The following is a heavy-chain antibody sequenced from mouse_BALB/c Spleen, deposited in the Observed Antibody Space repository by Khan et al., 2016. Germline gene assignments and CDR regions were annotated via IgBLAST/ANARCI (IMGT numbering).Heavy chain of an antibody. CDR1: GYTFTTAG. D-gene: IGHD1-2*01. CDR2: INTHSGVP. V-gene: IGHV9-4*02. Sequence: QIQLVQSGPELKKPGETVRISCKASGYTFTTAGMQWVQKMPGKGLKWIGWINTHSGVPKYAEDFKGRFAFSLETSASTAYLQISNLKNEDTATYFWARSGLVRLLDFDDGGQGTTLTVSS. J-gene: IGHJ2*01. CDR3: ARSGLVRLLDFDD.